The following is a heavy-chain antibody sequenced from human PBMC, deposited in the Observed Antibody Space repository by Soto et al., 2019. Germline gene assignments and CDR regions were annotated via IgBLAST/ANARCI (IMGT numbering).Heavy chain of an antibody. CDR1: GFTLSSYG. V-gene: IGHV3-30*18. CDR3: AKDTIGEVFYSSGMTGYYFDY. CDR2: ISYDGSNK. D-gene: IGHD6-19*01. Sequence: PGGSLRLSCAASGFTLSSYGMHWVRQGPGKGMEWVAVISYDGSNKYYADSVKGRFTISRDNSKNTLYLQMNSLRAEDTAVYYCAKDTIGEVFYSSGMTGYYFDYWGQGTLVTVSS. J-gene: IGHJ4*02.